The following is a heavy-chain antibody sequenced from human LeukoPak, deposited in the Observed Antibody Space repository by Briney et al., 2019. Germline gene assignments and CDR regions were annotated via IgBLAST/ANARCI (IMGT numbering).Heavy chain of an antibody. CDR3: ASGLTYYGSGSYYYA. V-gene: IGHV3-21*01. J-gene: IGHJ5*02. Sequence: GSLRLSCAASGFTFTSSSMNWVRQAPGEGREWVSSISSSSSYIYYADSVKGRFTISRDNAKNSLYLQMNSLRAEDTAVYYCASGLTYYGSGSYYYAWGQGTLVTVSS. CDR2: ISSSSSYI. CDR1: GFTFTSSS. D-gene: IGHD3-10*01.